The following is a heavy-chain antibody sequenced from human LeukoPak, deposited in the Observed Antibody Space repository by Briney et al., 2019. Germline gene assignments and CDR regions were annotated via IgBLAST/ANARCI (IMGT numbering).Heavy chain of an antibody. V-gene: IGHV4-39*01. CDR1: GGSISSSSYY. CDR3: ARQTIGGYRWEDAFDI. CDR2: IYYSGNT. D-gene: IGHD1-26*01. J-gene: IGHJ3*02. Sequence: PSETLSLTCTVSGGSISSSSYYWGWIRQPPGKGLEWIGSIYYSGNTNYNPSLKSRVTISVDTSKNQFSLKLSSVTAADTAVYYCARQTIGGYRWEDAFDIWGQGTMVTVSS.